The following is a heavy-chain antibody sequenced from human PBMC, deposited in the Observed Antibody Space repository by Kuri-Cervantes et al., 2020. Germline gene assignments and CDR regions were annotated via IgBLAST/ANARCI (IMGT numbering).Heavy chain of an antibody. CDR1: GITFSSYA. Sequence: GESLKISCAASGITFSSYAMSWVRQAPGKGLEWVAVIWYDGSNKYYADSVKGRFTISRDNSKNTLYLQMNSLRAEDTAVYYCARAGASGLHDYWGQGTLVTVSS. CDR2: IWYDGSNK. CDR3: ARAGASGLHDY. D-gene: IGHD6-19*01. V-gene: IGHV3-33*08. J-gene: IGHJ4*02.